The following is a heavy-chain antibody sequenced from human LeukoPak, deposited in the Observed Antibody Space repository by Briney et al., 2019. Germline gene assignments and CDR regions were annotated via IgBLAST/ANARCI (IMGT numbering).Heavy chain of an antibody. D-gene: IGHD6-19*01. Sequence: SETLSLTCAVYGGSFSGYYWSWIRQPPGKGLEWIGEINHSGSTNYNPSLKSRVTMSVDTSKNQFSLKLSSVTAADTAVYYCARDQVAGQFDYWGQGTLVTVSS. CDR3: ARDQVAGQFDY. CDR2: INHSGST. J-gene: IGHJ4*02. CDR1: GGSFSGYY. V-gene: IGHV4-34*01.